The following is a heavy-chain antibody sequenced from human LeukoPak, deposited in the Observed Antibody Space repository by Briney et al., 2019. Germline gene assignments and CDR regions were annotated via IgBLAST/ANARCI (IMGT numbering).Heavy chain of an antibody. CDR2: MFDSGPT. D-gene: IGHD3-10*01. Sequence: PSETLSLTCTVSGVSISSYYWSWIRQPPRKGLERIGLMFDSGPTTYSPSLRGRVTISVDTSLNRLSLKLSSVTAADTAVYYCARVRAGEPPWYFDLWGRGTLVTVSS. CDR1: GVSISSYY. J-gene: IGHJ2*01. V-gene: IGHV4-59*01. CDR3: ARVRAGEPPWYFDL.